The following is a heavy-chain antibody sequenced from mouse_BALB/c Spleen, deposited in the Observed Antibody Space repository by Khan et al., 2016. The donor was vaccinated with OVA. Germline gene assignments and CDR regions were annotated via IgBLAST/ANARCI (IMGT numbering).Heavy chain of an antibody. Sequence: DLVKPGASVKLSCKASGYTFTSYWINWIKQRPGQGLEWIGRISPGSGTPYYNEMFKGKATLTVDTSSSTAYIQFSSLSSEDSAGYVCVRENYNGSSHYALDYWGQGTSVTVSS. CDR2: ISPGSGTP. CDR1: GYTFTSYW. V-gene: IGHV1S41*01. J-gene: IGHJ4*01. D-gene: IGHD1-1*01. CDR3: VRENYNGSSHYALDY.